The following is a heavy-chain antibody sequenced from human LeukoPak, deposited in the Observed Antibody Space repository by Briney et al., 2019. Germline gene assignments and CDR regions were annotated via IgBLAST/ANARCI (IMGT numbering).Heavy chain of an antibody. J-gene: IGHJ3*02. D-gene: IGHD6-19*01. V-gene: IGHV3-53*01. Sequence: GGSLRLSCAASGFTVSSNYMSWVRQAPGRGLEGGSVIYSGGSTYYADSVKGRFTISRDNSKNTLYLQMNSLRAEDTAVYYFSRVSSIAVGGAFDIWGQGTMVTVSS. CDR2: IYSGGST. CDR3: SRVSSIAVGGAFDI. CDR1: GFTVSSNY.